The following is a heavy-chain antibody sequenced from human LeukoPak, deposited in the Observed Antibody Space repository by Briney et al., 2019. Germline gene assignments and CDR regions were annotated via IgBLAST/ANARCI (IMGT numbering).Heavy chain of an antibody. CDR3: VRGYSYGFYFDY. Sequence: GASVKVSCKTSGYSFTGYYIHWVRQAPGQGLEWMGRINPNSGGPNYGQKFQGTVTMTRDTSISTAYLGLSNLRSDDTAAYYCVRGYSYGFYFDYWGQGSLVTVSS. CDR1: GYSFTGYY. CDR2: INPNSGGP. J-gene: IGHJ4*02. D-gene: IGHD5-18*01. V-gene: IGHV1-2*06.